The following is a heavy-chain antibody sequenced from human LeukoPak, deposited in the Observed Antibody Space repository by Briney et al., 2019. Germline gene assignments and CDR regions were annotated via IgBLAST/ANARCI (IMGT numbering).Heavy chain of an antibody. CDR3: ARGGYFGSGSLYHGMDV. D-gene: IGHD3-10*01. CDR2: IIPIFGTA. Sequence: SVKVSCKASGGTFSSYAISWVRQAPGQGLEWMGGIIPIFGTANYAQKFQGRVTITADESTSTAYMELSSMRSEDTAVYFCARGGYFGSGSLYHGMDVWGQGTTVTVSS. CDR1: GGTFSSYA. J-gene: IGHJ6*02. V-gene: IGHV1-69*13.